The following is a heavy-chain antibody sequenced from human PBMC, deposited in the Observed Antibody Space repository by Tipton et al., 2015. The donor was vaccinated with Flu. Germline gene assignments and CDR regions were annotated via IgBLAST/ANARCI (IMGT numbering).Heavy chain of an antibody. CDR2: IYSSGST. CDR1: GGSISSSSDY. J-gene: IGHJ5*02. D-gene: IGHD1-7*01. V-gene: IGHV4-39*01. Sequence: TLSLTCNVSGGSISSSSDYWGWIRQPPGKGLEWIGTIYSSGSTYFNPSLRSRVTISVDTSKNQFSLRLRSVTAADMAVYYCARRDYSNYVSDPKSWFDPWGQGTLVAVSS. CDR3: ARRDYSNYVSDPKSWFDP.